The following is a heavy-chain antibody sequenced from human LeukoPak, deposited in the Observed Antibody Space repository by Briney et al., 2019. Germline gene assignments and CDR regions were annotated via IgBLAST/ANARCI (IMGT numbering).Heavy chain of an antibody. Sequence: GASVKVSCKASGHTFIDYYMHWVQQAPGKGLEWMGRVDPKTGETLYAENFQGRVTITADTSPDTTYMELSSLRSEDTAVYYCARDHSGSYPGPDYWGQGTLVTVSS. J-gene: IGHJ4*02. CDR3: ARDHSGSYPGPDY. CDR2: VDPKTGET. CDR1: GHTFIDYY. D-gene: IGHD1-26*01. V-gene: IGHV1-69-2*01.